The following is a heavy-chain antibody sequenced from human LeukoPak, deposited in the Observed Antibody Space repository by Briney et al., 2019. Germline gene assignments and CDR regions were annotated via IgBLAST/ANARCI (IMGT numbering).Heavy chain of an antibody. Sequence: GGSLRLSCAASGFSFSSYGMYWVRQAPGKGLEWVAFIRYEGNNEYYADSVKGRFTISRDNSKNTLFLQMNRLRGEGTAVYYCAKVYGVAGIDYWGQGTLVTVSS. CDR3: AKVYGVAGIDY. D-gene: IGHD2-15*01. CDR2: IRYEGNNE. V-gene: IGHV3-30*02. J-gene: IGHJ4*02. CDR1: GFSFSSYG.